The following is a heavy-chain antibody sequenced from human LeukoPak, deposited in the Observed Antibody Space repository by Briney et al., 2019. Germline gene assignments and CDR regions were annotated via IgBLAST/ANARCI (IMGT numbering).Heavy chain of an antibody. V-gene: IGHV1-18*01. D-gene: IGHD5-18*01. CDR1: GYTFTSYG. J-gene: IGHJ4*02. CDR2: ISAYNGNT. Sequence: GASVKVSCKASGYTFTSYGISWVRQAPGQGLEWMGWISAYNGNTNYAQKLQGRVTMTTDTSTSTAYMELRSLGSDDTAVYYCAREARTVDTAMGFDYWGQGTLVTVSS. CDR3: AREARTVDTAMGFDY.